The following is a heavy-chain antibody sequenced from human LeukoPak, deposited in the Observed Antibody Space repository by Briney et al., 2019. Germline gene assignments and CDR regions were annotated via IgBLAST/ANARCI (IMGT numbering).Heavy chain of an antibody. CDR2: IYHSGST. Sequence: SETLSLTCAVSGGSISSSNWWSWVRQPPGKGLEWIGEIYHSGSTNYNPSLKSRVTISVDKSKNQFSLKLSSVTAADTAVYYCARHSTTYYCDSSGSGGYFQHWGQGTLVTVFS. CDR1: GGSISSSNW. CDR3: ARHSTTYYCDSSGSGGYFQH. D-gene: IGHD3-22*01. V-gene: IGHV4-4*02. J-gene: IGHJ1*01.